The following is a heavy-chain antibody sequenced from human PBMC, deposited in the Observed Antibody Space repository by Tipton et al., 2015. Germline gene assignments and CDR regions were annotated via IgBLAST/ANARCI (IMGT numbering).Heavy chain of an antibody. CDR2: IIPIFGAA. CDR3: ARDGARRNYYPPGWFDP. V-gene: IGHV1-69*01. Sequence: QVQLVQSGAEVKKPGSAVTVSCKASGGTFSKYDISWVRQTPGQGLEWMGGIIPIFGAANYAQKFQGRVTITADESTSTVYMQLNSLASEDTAVYYCARDGARRNYYPPGWFDPWGQGTLVIVSS. J-gene: IGHJ5*02. CDR1: GGTFSKYD. D-gene: IGHD1-26*01.